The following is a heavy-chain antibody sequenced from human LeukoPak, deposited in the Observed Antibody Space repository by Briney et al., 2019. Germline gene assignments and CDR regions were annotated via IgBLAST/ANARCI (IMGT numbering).Heavy chain of an antibody. CDR1: GFTFSSYA. D-gene: IGHD5-18*01. V-gene: IGHV3-9*01. CDR3: AKDRDPPYIGNSYGYYSDY. J-gene: IGHJ4*02. CDR2: ISWNSGSI. Sequence: GGSLRLSCAASGFTFSSYAMSWVRQAPGKGLEWVSGISWNSGSIGYADFAKGRFTISRDNARNSLFLQMNTLKPEDTALYYCAKDRDPPYIGNSYGYYSDYWGQGTLVTVSS.